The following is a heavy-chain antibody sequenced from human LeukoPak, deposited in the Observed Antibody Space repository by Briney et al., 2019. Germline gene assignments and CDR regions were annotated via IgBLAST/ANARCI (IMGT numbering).Heavy chain of an antibody. V-gene: IGHV3-15*01. CDR2: IKSKTDGGTT. Sequence: GGSLRLSCAASGFTFSNAWMTWVRQAPGKGLEWVGHIKSKTDGGTTDYAAPVKGRFTISRDDSKNTLYLQMNSLKTEDTAVYYCTTLGGYIAVALWGQGTLVTVSS. D-gene: IGHD6-19*01. CDR3: TTLGGYIAVAL. CDR1: GFTFSNAW. J-gene: IGHJ4*02.